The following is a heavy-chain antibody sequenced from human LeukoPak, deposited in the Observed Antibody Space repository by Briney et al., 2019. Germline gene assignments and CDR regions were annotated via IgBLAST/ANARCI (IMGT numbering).Heavy chain of an antibody. CDR2: IWYDGSNK. CDR1: GFTFSSYG. CDR3: ARDRGAVVVVPAAVYYYGMDV. D-gene: IGHD2-2*01. Sequence: GGSLRLSCAASGFTFSSYGMHWVRQAPGKGLEWVAVIWYDGSNKYYADSVKGRFTISRDNSKNTLYLQMNSLRAEDTAVYYCARDRGAVVVVPAAVYYYGMDVWGQGTTVTVSS. V-gene: IGHV3-33*01. J-gene: IGHJ6*02.